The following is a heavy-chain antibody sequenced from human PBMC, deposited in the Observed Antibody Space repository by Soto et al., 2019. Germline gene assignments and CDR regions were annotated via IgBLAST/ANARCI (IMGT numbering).Heavy chain of an antibody. V-gene: IGHV3-21*01. CDR3: ARDPYYDSSGPSDY. D-gene: IGHD3-22*01. CDR1: GFTFCSYS. CDR2: ISSSSYI. Sequence: GGSLRLSCAASGFTFCSYSMNWVRQAPGKGLEWVSSISSSSYIYYADSVKGRFTISRDNAKNSLYLQMNSLRPEDTAVYYCARDPYYDSSGPSDYWGQGTLVTVSS. J-gene: IGHJ4*02.